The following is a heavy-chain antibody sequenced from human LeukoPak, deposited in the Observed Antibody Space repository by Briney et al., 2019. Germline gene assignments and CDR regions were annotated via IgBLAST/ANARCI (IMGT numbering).Heavy chain of an antibody. V-gene: IGHV1-46*01. CDR2: INPSGGST. CDR1: GYTFTSYY. CDR3: AREAGFWSGYYRRWFDP. D-gene: IGHD3-3*01. Sequence: ASVKVSCKASGYTFTSYYMHWVRQAPGQGLEWMGIINPSGGSTSYAQKFQGRVTMTRDTSTSTVYMELSSLRSEDTAVYYCAREAGFWSGYYRRWFDPWGQGTLVIVSS. J-gene: IGHJ5*02.